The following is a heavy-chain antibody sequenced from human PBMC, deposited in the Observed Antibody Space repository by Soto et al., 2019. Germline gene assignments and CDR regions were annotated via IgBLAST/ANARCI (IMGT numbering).Heavy chain of an antibody. CDR2: ISGLNGNT. CDR3: ARDLFGEDGAGYFDY. D-gene: IGHD3-10*01. CDR1: GYSFSTYG. V-gene: IGHV1-18*01. Sequence: QVHLVQSGVEVKKPGASVKVSFKASGYSFSTYGISWGRQAPGQGLEWMGWISGLNGNTNYAQSLQGTVTMTTDTSTSTAYMELRSLGFDDTAMYYCARDLFGEDGAGYFDYWGQGTLVTVSS. J-gene: IGHJ4*02.